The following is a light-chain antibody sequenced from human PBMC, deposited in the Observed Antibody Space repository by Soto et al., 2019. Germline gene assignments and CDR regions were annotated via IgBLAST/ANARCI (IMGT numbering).Light chain of an antibody. CDR3: QQYGSSIP. V-gene: IGKV3-20*01. Sequence: EILLTQSPGTLSLSLGERATLSFRSSQSVPRSYLAWYQQKPGQAPRILIYGTSSRATGIPDRLSGSGSGTDFTLTISRLEPEDFAVFYCQQYGSSIPFGQGTRLEIK. J-gene: IGKJ5*01. CDR2: GTS. CDR1: QSVPRSY.